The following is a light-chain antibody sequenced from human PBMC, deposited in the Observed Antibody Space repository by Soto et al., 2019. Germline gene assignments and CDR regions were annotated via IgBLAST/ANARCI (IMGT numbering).Light chain of an antibody. Sequence: ELVLTQSPATLSLSPGERATLSCRASQSVSSYLAWYQQKPGQAPRLLIYDASNSATGIPATFSGSGSGTDFTFSISSLEPEDFAVYYCQQRSNWPPYTFGQGTKLESK. CDR1: QSVSSY. V-gene: IGKV3-11*01. CDR3: QQRSNWPPYT. J-gene: IGKJ2*01. CDR2: DAS.